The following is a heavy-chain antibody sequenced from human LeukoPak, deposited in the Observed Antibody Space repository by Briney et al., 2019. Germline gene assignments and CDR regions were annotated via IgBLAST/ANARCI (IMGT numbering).Heavy chain of an antibody. J-gene: IGHJ4*02. CDR3: ASGADSSSSGGTTDFDY. Sequence: ASVTVSCTTAGYTFTKYAMHWVRQAPGQRLEWMGWMNAGNGNTKYSQKFQGRVTITRDTAASTAYMELSSLRSEDTAVYYCASGADSSSSGGTTDFDYWGQGTLVTVSS. CDR1: GYTFTKYA. CDR2: MNAGNGNT. V-gene: IGHV1-3*01. D-gene: IGHD6-6*01.